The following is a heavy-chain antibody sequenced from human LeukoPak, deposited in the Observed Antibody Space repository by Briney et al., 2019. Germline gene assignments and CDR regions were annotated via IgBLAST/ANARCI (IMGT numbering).Heavy chain of an antibody. V-gene: IGHV5-10-1*01. Sequence: GESLKISCKGSGYSFTSYWISWVRQMPGKGLEWMGRIDPSDSYTNYSPSFQGHVTISADKSISTAYLQWSSLKASDTAMYYCARHVYGSGSYYKNWFDPWGQGPLVTVSS. CDR1: GYSFTSYW. D-gene: IGHD3-10*01. CDR3: ARHVYGSGSYYKNWFDP. CDR2: IDPSDSYT. J-gene: IGHJ5*02.